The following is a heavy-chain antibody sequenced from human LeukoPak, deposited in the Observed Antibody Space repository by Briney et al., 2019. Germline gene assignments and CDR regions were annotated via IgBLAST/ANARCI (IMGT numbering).Heavy chain of an antibody. CDR1: GFTFSNGW. D-gene: IGHD3-3*01. CDR2: MKSKTDGGTT. CDR3: TRPLGGYYYS. Sequence: GGSLRLSCAASGFTFSNGWMSWVRQAPGKGREWIGRMKSKTDGGTTDCAAPVTGTFTISRDDSKNTLYLQMNSLTPAYTAVYYCTRPLGGYYYSWGPGTLVTVSS. V-gene: IGHV3-15*01. J-gene: IGHJ4*02.